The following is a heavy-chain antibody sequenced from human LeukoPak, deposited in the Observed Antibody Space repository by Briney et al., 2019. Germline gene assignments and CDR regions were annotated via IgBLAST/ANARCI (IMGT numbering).Heavy chain of an antibody. CDR1: GGTFSSYA. CDR2: IIPILGTA. CDR3: ATKRGYSYGSPH. D-gene: IGHD5-18*01. J-gene: IGHJ4*02. Sequence: GASVKVSCKASGGTFSSYAISWVRQAPGQGLEWMGGIIPILGTANYAQKFQGRVTITADESTSTAYMEPSSLRSEDTAVYYCATKRGYSYGSPHWGQGTLVTVSS. V-gene: IGHV1-69*13.